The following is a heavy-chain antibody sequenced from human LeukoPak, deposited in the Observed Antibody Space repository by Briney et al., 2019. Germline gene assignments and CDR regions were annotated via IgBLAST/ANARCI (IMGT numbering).Heavy chain of an antibody. D-gene: IGHD3-9*01. V-gene: IGHV4-34*01. CDR3: ARDGSYYDILTGYST. CDR1: GGSFSGYY. J-gene: IGHJ5*02. CDR2: INHSGST. Sequence: SETLSLTCAVYGGSFSGYYWSWIRQPPGKGLEWIGEINHSGSTNYNPSLKSRVTISVDKSKNQFSLKLSSVTAADTAVYYCARDGSYYDILTGYSTWGQGTLVTVSS.